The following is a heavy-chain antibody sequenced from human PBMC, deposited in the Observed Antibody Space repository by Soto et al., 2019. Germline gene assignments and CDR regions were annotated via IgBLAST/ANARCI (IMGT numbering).Heavy chain of an antibody. V-gene: IGHV3-23*01. Sequence: EVQLLESGGGLVQPGGSLRLSCAASGFTFSSYAMSWVRQAPGKGLEWVSAISGSGGSTYYADSVKGRFTISRDNSKNTLYLQMNILRAEDTAVYYCAKGNVGFLEWLPIPGAFDIWGQGTMVTVSS. CDR3: AKGNVGFLEWLPIPGAFDI. CDR1: GFTFSSYA. CDR2: ISGSGGST. D-gene: IGHD3-3*01. J-gene: IGHJ3*02.